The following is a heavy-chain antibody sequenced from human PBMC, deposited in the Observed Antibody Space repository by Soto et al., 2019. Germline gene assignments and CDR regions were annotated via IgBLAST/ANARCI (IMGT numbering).Heavy chain of an antibody. Sequence: GGSLRLSCAASGFTFSSYWMHWVRQVPGKGLLWVSRIDEYGSTINYADSVKGRFTISRDNARNTLYLEMNSLRAEDTALYYCTRDIGGKGAYWGPGTLVTSPQ. CDR2: IDEYGSTI. D-gene: IGHD3-10*01. V-gene: IGHV3-74*01. J-gene: IGHJ4*02. CDR3: TRDIGGKGAY. CDR1: GFTFSSYW.